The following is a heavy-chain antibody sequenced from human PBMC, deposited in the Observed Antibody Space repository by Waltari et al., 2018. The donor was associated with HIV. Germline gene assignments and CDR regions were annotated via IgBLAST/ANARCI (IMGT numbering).Heavy chain of an antibody. CDR1: GGSISSGDYY. D-gene: IGHD3-22*01. J-gene: IGHJ4*02. V-gene: IGHV4-30-4*01. CDR2: IYSSGST. Sequence: VQLQESGPGLVKPSQTLSLTCTVSGGSISSGDYYWSWIRPPPGKGLEWIGYIYSSGSTYYNPSLKSRVTISVDTPRNQFSLKLSSVTAADTAVYYCARERDPFYYDSSGYSGGYWGQGTLVTVSS. CDR3: ARERDPFYYDSSGYSGGY.